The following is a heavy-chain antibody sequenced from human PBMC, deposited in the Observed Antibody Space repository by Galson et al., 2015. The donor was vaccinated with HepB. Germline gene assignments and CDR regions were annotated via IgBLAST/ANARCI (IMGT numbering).Heavy chain of an antibody. CDR2: ISYDGSNK. J-gene: IGHJ4*02. V-gene: IGHV3-30*18. D-gene: IGHD6-6*01. CDR1: GFTFSSYG. CDR3: AKDFGGYSSSSYYFDY. Sequence: SLRLSCAAFGFTFSSYGMHWVRQAPGKGLEWVAVISYDGSNKYYADSVKGRFTISRDNSKNTLYLQMNSLRAEDTAVYYCAKDFGGYSSSSYYFDYWGQGTLVTVSS.